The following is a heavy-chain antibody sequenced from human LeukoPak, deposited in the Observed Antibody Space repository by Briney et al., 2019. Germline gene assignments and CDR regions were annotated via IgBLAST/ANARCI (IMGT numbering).Heavy chain of an antibody. Sequence: GGSLRLSCAASGFIFSAFDMHWVRQAPPKEPEWLAVISSDGNEYYREIMKGRLTISRDNSNNMVYLQINRLRVEDTALYVCVKDGGASAPYGLDVWGQGTMVSVSS. D-gene: IGHD2-15*01. CDR3: VKDGGASAPYGLDV. V-gene: IGHV3-30*18. CDR1: GFIFSAFD. CDR2: ISSDGNE. J-gene: IGHJ3*01.